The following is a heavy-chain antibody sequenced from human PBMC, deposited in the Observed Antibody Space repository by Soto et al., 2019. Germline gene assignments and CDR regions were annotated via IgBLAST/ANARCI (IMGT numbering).Heavy chain of an antibody. CDR2: IYTGGNT. CDR1: GLTVSSNY. V-gene: IGHV3-53*01. D-gene: IGHD5-18*01. CDR3: ARYSYGGMDV. Sequence: EVQLVDSGGGLIQPGGSLRLSCAASGLTVSSNYMSWVRQAPGKGLEWVSLIYTGGNTYYADSVKGRFIISRDNSKNMLYLQMNSLRAEDTAVYYCARYSYGGMDVWGQGTTVTVSS. J-gene: IGHJ6*02.